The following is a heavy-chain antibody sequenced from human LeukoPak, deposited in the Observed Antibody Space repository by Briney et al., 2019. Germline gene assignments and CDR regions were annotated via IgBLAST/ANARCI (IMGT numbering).Heavy chain of an antibody. Sequence: ASAKVSCKASGYTFNSYYMHWVRQAPGQALEWMGIINPSGGSTSYAQKFQGRVTMTRDTSTSTVYMELSSLRSDDTAVYYCARDSTFVLWFGEYWGQGTLVTVSS. D-gene: IGHD3-10*01. CDR1: GYTFNSYY. CDR3: ARDSTFVLWFGEY. CDR2: INPSGGST. J-gene: IGHJ4*02. V-gene: IGHV1-46*02.